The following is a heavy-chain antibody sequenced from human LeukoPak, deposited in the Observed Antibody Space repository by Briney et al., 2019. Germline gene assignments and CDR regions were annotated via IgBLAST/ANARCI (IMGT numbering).Heavy chain of an antibody. CDR3: ARSRAFDY. V-gene: IGHV3-53*01. Sequence: AGGSLRLSCVASGFTVRSNYMNWVRQAPGKRPEWVAIIYDTGTTVYTDSVKGRFTISRDTSKNTVYLQMSSLRVEDTAVYYCARSRAFDYWGRGTLVTVSS. J-gene: IGHJ4*02. CDR1: GFTVRSNY. CDR2: IYDTGTT.